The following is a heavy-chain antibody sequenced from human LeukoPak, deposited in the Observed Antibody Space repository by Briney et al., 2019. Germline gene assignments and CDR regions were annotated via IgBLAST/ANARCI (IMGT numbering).Heavy chain of an antibody. V-gene: IGHV3-33*01. CDR3: ARDMVPAATHYYYGMDV. D-gene: IGHD2-2*01. CDR1: GFTFSSYG. CDR2: IWYDGSNK. J-gene: IGHJ6*02. Sequence: GRSLRLSCAASGFTFSSYGMHWVRQAPGKGLEWVAVIWYDGSNKYYADSVKGRFTISRDNSKNTLYLQMNSLRAEDTAVYYCARDMVPAATHYYYGMDVWGQGTTVTVSS.